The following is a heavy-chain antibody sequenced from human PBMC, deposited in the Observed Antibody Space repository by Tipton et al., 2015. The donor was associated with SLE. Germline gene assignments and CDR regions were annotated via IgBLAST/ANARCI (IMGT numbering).Heavy chain of an antibody. J-gene: IGHJ3*02. Sequence: TLSLTCTVSGGSISSHYWSWIRQSPGKGLEWIGFISYNGNSYYNPSLKSRVSISVDMSKNRFSLNLSSVTAADTAVYYCAREWGDAFDIWGQGTMVTVSS. D-gene: IGHD3-16*01. CDR3: AREWGDAFDI. CDR1: GGSISSHY. V-gene: IGHV4-59*11. CDR2: ISYNGNS.